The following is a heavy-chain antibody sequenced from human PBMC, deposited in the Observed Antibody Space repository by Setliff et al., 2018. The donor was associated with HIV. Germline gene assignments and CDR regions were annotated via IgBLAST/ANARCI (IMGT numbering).Heavy chain of an antibody. V-gene: IGHV4-34*01. CDR3: ARVPGYSFGYEHFDY. Sequence: NPSETLSLTCAVYGGSFSGYYWTWIRQPPGKGLEWIGEIDHSGSTNYNPSLKSRVTLSVDTSKNQVSLRLSSVTAADTAVYYCARVPGYSFGYEHFDYWGQGTLVTVSS. J-gene: IGHJ4*02. CDR1: GGSFSGYY. CDR2: IDHSGST. D-gene: IGHD5-18*01.